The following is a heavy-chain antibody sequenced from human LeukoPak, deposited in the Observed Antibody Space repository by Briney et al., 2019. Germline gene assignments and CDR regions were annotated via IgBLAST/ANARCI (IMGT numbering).Heavy chain of an antibody. V-gene: IGHV1-3*01. CDR1: GYTFTHYA. CDR2: TNVGNDYT. Sequence: ASVKVSCKASGYTFTHYAVLWVRQAPGQRLEWMGWTNVGNDYTESSQKFQDRLTITSDTAATTVYMELSSLRSEDTAVYYCARGPYYDFWSGYGLSGYWGQGTLVTVSS. J-gene: IGHJ4*02. CDR3: ARGPYYDFWSGYGLSGY. D-gene: IGHD3-3*01.